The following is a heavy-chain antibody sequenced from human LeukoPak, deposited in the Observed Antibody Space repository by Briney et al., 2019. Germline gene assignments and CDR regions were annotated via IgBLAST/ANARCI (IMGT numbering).Heavy chain of an antibody. CDR1: GFTFRTYW. J-gene: IGHJ5*01. V-gene: IGHV3-7*04. Sequence: GGSLRLSCAASGFTFRTYWMSWVRQAPGKGLEWVANIHPDGIEEYHVDSVKGRFTIFRDNARNLLYLQMSSLRADDTAVYYCSRGDDFSGDSWGQGTLVTVSS. CDR3: SRGDDFSGDS. CDR2: IHPDGIEE. D-gene: IGHD2-21*02.